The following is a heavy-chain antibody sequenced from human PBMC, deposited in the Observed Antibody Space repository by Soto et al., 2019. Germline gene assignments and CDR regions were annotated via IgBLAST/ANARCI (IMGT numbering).Heavy chain of an antibody. CDR2: IYYSGST. Sequence: QVQLQESGPGLVKPSQTLSLTCTVSGGSISSGGYYWSWIRQHPGKGREWIGYIYYSGSTYYNPSLNSRFTISVDTSNNQFSLKLSSVTAADTAVYYCARVSTGITGTTGNFDYWGQGTLVTVSS. CDR3: ARVSTGITGTTGNFDY. J-gene: IGHJ4*02. CDR1: GGSISSGGYY. D-gene: IGHD1-20*01. V-gene: IGHV4-31*03.